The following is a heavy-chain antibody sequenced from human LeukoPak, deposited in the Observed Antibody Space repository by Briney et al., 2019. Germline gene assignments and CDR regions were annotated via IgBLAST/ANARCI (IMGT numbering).Heavy chain of an antibody. D-gene: IGHD3-22*01. V-gene: IGHV4-39*01. J-gene: IGHJ4*02. Sequence: SETLSLTCTVSGGSISSSSYYWGRIRQPPGKGLEWIGSIYYSGSTYYNPSLKSRVTISVDTSKNQFSLKLGSVTAADTAVYYCASCPYYYDSSGYYEFDYWGQGTLVTVSS. CDR2: IYYSGST. CDR3: ASCPYYYDSSGYYEFDY. CDR1: GGSISSSSYY.